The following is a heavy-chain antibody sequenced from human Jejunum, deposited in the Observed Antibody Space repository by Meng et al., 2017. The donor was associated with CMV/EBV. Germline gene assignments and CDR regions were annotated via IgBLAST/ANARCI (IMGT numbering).Heavy chain of an antibody. J-gene: IGHJ4*02. CDR1: GFTVSGSA. CDR2: ITGAGGST. D-gene: IGHD6-13*01. V-gene: IGHV3-23*01. Sequence: ASGFTVSGSAMSWVRQAAGNGLELVSTITGAGGSTYYADSVKSRFTVSRDSSKNTVYLQMNSLRAEDTAIYYCAKDRSSSFYYFDHWGQGALVTVSS. CDR3: AKDRSSSFYYFDH.